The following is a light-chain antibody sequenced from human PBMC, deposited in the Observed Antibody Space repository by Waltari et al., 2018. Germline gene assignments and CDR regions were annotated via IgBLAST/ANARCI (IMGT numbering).Light chain of an antibody. Sequence: EIVLTQSPGTLSLSPGERATLSCRASQSVSSSYLAWYQQKPGQAPRLLIYGASSRATGIPDMFSGSGSGTDFTLTISRLEPEDFAVYYCQQYSSSRTFGQGTKLEIK. CDR2: GAS. J-gene: IGKJ2*02. CDR1: QSVSSSY. V-gene: IGKV3-20*01. CDR3: QQYSSSRT.